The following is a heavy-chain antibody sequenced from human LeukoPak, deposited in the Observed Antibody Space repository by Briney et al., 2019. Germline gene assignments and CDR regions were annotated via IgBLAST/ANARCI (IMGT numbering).Heavy chain of an antibody. CDR1: GITFSSYS. V-gene: IGHV3-74*01. D-gene: IGHD6-13*01. J-gene: IGHJ6*03. CDR2: INSDGSTT. CDR3: AKDATAVVGTVYMDV. Sequence: PGGSLRLSCAASGITFSSYSMNWVRQAPGKGLVWVSRINSDGSTTSYADSVEGRFTISRDNAKNSLYLQMDSLRAEDTAVYYCAKDATAVVGTVYMDVWGKGTTVTISS.